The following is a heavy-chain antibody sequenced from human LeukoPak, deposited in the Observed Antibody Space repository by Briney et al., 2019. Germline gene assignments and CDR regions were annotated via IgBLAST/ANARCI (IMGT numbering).Heavy chain of an antibody. D-gene: IGHD3-10*01. CDR3: AREGDGGPGNWFDP. Sequence: SETLSLTCAVSGGSISSSNWWSWVRQPPGKGLEWIGEIYHSGSTNYNPSLKSRVTISVDKSKNQFSLKLSSVTAADTAVYYCAREGDGGPGNWFDPWGQGTPVTVSS. V-gene: IGHV4-4*02. CDR1: GGSISSSNW. CDR2: IYHSGST. J-gene: IGHJ5*02.